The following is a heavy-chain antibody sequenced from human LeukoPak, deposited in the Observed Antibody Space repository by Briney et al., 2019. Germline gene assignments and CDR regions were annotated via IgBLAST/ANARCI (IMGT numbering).Heavy chain of an antibody. Sequence: SETLSLTCTVSGGSISSYYWSWLRQPPGKGLEWIGYIYYSGSTNYNPSLKSRVTISVDTSKNQFSLKLSSVTAADTAVYYCARGGVLLWFGESQIEFDPWGQGTLVTVSS. J-gene: IGHJ5*02. CDR1: GGSISSYY. CDR3: ARGGVLLWFGESQIEFDP. CDR2: IYYSGST. V-gene: IGHV4-59*01. D-gene: IGHD3-10*01.